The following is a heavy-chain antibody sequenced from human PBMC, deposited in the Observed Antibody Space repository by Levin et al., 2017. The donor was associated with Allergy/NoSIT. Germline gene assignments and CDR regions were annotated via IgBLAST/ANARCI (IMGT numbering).Heavy chain of an antibody. CDR3: TTDLAGYCSTTSCNSGISPPGFDP. CDR2: IRSQSEGGTT. Sequence: PGGSLKLSCGASGFIFRNAWMSWVRQVPGKGLEWIGRIRSQSEGGTTNYAAETGRFTITRDDAKNTLFLQMNNLKTEDTGVYYCTTDLAGYCSTTSCNSGISPPGFDPWGQGTLVTVSS. CDR1: GFIFRNAW. D-gene: IGHD2-2*02. J-gene: IGHJ5*02. V-gene: IGHV3-15*05.